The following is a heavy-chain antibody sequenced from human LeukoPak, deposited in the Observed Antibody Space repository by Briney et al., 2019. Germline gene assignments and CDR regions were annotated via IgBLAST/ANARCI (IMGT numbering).Heavy chain of an antibody. CDR2: IKQDGSEK. Sequence: GGSLRLSCAASGFTFSSSWMSWVRQAPGKGLEWVANIKQDGSEKYYVDSVKGRFTISRDNAKNSLYLQMNSLRAEDTAVYYCAKESRSSSLWGQGTLVTVSS. V-gene: IGHV3-7*01. CDR1: GFTFSSSW. CDR3: AKESRSSSL. J-gene: IGHJ4*02. D-gene: IGHD6-6*01.